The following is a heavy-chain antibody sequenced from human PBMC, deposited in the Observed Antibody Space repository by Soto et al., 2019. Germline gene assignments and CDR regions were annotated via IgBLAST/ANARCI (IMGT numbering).Heavy chain of an antibody. CDR2: INPNGGGR. J-gene: IGHJ4*02. D-gene: IGHD3-10*01. V-gene: IGHV1-2*04. CDR1: GYTFTGFH. Sequence: ASVKVSCKASGYTFTGFHIHWVRQAPGQGLEWMGWINPNGGGRNYAQKFQGWVTMTRDTSISTAYMELSSLRSEDTAVYYCARGGVFFFAAPTNPFDYWGQGTLVTVSS. CDR3: ARGGVFFFAAPTNPFDY.